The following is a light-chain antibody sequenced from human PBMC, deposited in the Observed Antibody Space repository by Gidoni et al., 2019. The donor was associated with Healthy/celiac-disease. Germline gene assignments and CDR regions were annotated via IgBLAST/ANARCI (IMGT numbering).Light chain of an antibody. CDR3: QQRSNWPLT. CDR2: DAS. CDR1: QSVSSY. V-gene: IGKV3-11*01. J-gene: IGKJ1*01. Sequence: EIVLTQSPATLSLSPGERATLSCRASQSVSSYLAWYQQKPGQAPRLLIYDASNRATGIPARFSGSGSGTDFTLTISSLEPEDFAVYYCQQRSNWPLTFXQXTKAEIK.